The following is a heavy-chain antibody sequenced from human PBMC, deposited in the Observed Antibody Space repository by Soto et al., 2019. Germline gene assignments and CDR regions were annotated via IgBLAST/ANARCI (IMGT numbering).Heavy chain of an antibody. Sequence: QVQLQESGPGLVKPSGTLSLTCAVSGVSISSHDWWTWVRQPPGKGLEWIGESHQSGNTHYNSSLESRVTISLHKSKNQLSLQLTSVTVADTAVYYCATRDTGRVYWGQGTLVTVSS. CDR1: GVSISSHDW. V-gene: IGHV4-4*02. CDR3: ATRDTGRVY. D-gene: IGHD5-18*01. CDR2: SHQSGNT. J-gene: IGHJ4*02.